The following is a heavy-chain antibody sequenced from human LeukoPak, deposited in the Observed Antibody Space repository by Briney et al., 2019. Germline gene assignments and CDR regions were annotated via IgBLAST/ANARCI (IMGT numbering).Heavy chain of an antibody. J-gene: IGHJ6*03. CDR3: ARRGDDFWSGYHYYYMAV. V-gene: IGHV1-8*03. D-gene: IGHD3-3*01. CDR1: GYTFTSYD. CDR2: MNPNSGNT. Sequence: GASVKVSCKASGYTFTSYDINWVRQATGQGLEWMGWMNPNSGNTGYAQKFQGRVTITRNTSISAAYMELSSLRSEDTAVYYCARRGDDFWSGYHYYYMAVWGKGTTVTVSS.